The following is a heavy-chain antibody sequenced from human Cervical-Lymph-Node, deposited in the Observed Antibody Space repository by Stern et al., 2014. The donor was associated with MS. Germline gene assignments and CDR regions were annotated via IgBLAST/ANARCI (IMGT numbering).Heavy chain of an antibody. Sequence: EVQLVESGGGLVQPGGSLTVSCAASGVTFSASVIHWVRQAPGHGLEWVGRISNNGKNYAHAYAVTGKGRITISRDDSKNAAYLHMSSLKVEDTAVYYCAPSSAIWGRGTMVTVSS. V-gene: IGHV3-73*02. J-gene: IGHJ3*02. CDR2: ISNNGKNYAH. CDR3: APSSAI. CDR1: GVTFSASV.